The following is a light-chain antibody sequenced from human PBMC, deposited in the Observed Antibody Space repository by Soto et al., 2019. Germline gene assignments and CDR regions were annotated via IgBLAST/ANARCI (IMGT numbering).Light chain of an antibody. CDR1: SXNIGSHP. CDR3: ASWDKSLNGLYV. Sequence: QSVLTQPPSASGTPGQRVTISCPGSSXNIGSHPVNWYQQLPGTAPKLLLYGDNQRPSGVPDRFSASKSGASASLAISGLQSEDEATYYCASWDKSLNGLYVFGAGTKVTVL. CDR2: GDN. V-gene: IGLV1-44*01. J-gene: IGLJ1*01.